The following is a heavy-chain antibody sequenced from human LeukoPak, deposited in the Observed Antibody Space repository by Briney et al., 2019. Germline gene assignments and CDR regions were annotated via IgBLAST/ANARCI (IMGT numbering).Heavy chain of an antibody. J-gene: IGHJ4*02. CDR1: GFTFSTYA. D-gene: IGHD2-8*02. V-gene: IGHV3-23*01. Sequence: GGSLRLSCAASGFTFSTYAMSWVRQAPGKGLKWVSTITSGDNTYYADSVKGRFTISRDNSKNTLYLQMNSLRAEDTAVYHCASRGHVLGYFDYWGQGTLVTVSS. CDR2: ITSGDNT. CDR3: ASRGHVLGYFDY.